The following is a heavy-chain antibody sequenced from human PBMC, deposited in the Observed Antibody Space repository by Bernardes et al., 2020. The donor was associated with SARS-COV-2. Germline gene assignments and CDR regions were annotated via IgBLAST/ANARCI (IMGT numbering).Heavy chain of an antibody. D-gene: IGHD3-22*01. CDR2: IHYSGST. J-gene: IGHJ4*02. V-gene: IGHV4-31*03. CDR3: ARDKGSGYYMFDY. CDR1: GGSVNSGRYY. Sequence: SETLSLTCTVSGGSVNSGRYYWSWLLQHPGKGLEWIGYIHYSGSTDYNPSLKSRVIISVDTSKNQFSLKLSSVTAADTAVYYCARDKGSGYYMFDYWGQGTLVTVSP.